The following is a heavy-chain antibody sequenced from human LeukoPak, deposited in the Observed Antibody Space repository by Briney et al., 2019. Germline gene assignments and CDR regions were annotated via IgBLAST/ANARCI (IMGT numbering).Heavy chain of an antibody. CDR3: ARVGAVAAADAFDI. D-gene: IGHD6-19*01. Sequence: GASVKVSCKASGYTFTGYYMHWVRQAPGQGLEWMGGIIPIFGTANYAQKFQGRVTITADKSTSTAYMELSSLRSEDTAVYYCARVGAVAAADAFDIWGQGTMVTVSS. J-gene: IGHJ3*02. V-gene: IGHV1-69*06. CDR1: GYTFTGYY. CDR2: IIPIFGTA.